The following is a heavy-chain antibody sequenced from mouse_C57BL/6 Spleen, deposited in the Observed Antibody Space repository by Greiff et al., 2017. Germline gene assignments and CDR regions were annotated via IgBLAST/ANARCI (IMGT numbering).Heavy chain of an antibody. J-gene: IGHJ2*01. CDR3: ASYYYGSSLDY. D-gene: IGHD1-1*01. V-gene: IGHV1-4*01. CDR2: INPSSGYT. Sequence: QVQLQQSGAELARPGASVKMSCKASGYTFTSYTMHWVKQRPGQGLEWIGYINPSSGYTKYNQKFKDKATLTADKSSSTAYMQLSSLTSEDSAVXYCASYYYGSSLDYWGQGTTLTVSS. CDR1: GYTFTSYT.